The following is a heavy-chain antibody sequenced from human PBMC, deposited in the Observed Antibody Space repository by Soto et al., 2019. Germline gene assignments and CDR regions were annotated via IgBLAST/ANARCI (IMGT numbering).Heavy chain of an antibody. CDR1: GGSISHYY. V-gene: IGHV4-59*01. CDR2: IYYSGSA. CDR3: ARGGSSWSGACYFDL. D-gene: IGHD6-13*01. J-gene: IGHJ2*01. Sequence: QVRLQESGPGLVKPSETLSLTCTVSGGSISHYYWSWIRQPPGQVLEWIGYIYYSGSANYNPSLKSRVIISVDTSKNQFSLKLSSVTAADTAVYFCARGGSSWSGACYFDLWGRGTLVTVSS.